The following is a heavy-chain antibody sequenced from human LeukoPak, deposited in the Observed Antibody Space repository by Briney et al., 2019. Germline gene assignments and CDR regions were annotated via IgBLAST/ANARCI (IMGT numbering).Heavy chain of an antibody. J-gene: IGHJ6*03. V-gene: IGHV1-46*01. D-gene: IGHD6-6*01. Sequence: ASVKVSCKASGYTFTSYYMHWVRQAPGQGLEWMGLINPTGGSTGYAQKFQGRVTMTRDMSTSTVYMELSSLRSEDTAVYYCARWYDSSSSNYYYYMDVWGKGTTVTVSS. CDR2: INPTGGST. CDR3: ARWYDSSSSNYYYYMDV. CDR1: GYTFTSYY.